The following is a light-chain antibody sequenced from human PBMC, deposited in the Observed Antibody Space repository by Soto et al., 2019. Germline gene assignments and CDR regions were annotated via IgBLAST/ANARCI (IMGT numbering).Light chain of an antibody. J-gene: IGLJ3*02. CDR1: SSDVGGYKY. CDR3: SSYTSSSTWV. V-gene: IGLV2-14*01. Sequence: QSVLTQPASVSGSLGQSITISCTGTSSDVGGYKYVSWYQQHPGKAPKLLIFEVSSRPSGVSNRFSGSKSGNTASLSISGLQAEDEADYYCSSYTSSSTWVFGGGTKLTVL. CDR2: EVS.